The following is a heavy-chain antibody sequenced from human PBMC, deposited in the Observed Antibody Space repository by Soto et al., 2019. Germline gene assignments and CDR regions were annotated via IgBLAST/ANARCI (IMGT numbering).Heavy chain of an antibody. CDR2: IYNSGST. V-gene: IGHV4-30-2*01. Sequence: QLQLQESGSGLVKPSQTLSLTCADSGGSISSGGYSWSWIRQPPRQGLEWIRYIYNSGSTYYNPYLTGRVAIPVDRSKNQFSLKLSSVTAADTAEYYCFRSQTTVTSYDYLGQGTLVTVS. J-gene: IGHJ4*02. CDR1: GGSISSGGYS. CDR3: FRSQTTVTSYDY. D-gene: IGHD4-17*01.